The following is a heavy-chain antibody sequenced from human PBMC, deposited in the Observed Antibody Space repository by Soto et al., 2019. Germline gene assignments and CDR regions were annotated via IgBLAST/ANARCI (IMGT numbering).Heavy chain of an antibody. CDR1: GFTFSSYA. CDR2: ISGSGGST. J-gene: IGHJ3*02. Sequence: GGSLRLSCAASGFTFSSYAMSWVRQAPGKGLEWVSAISGSGGSTYYAGSVKGRFTISRDNSKNTLYLQMNSLRAEDTAVYYCAKDSTPLRVGATTFDIWGQGTMVTVSS. CDR3: AKDSTPLRVGATTFDI. V-gene: IGHV3-23*01. D-gene: IGHD1-26*01.